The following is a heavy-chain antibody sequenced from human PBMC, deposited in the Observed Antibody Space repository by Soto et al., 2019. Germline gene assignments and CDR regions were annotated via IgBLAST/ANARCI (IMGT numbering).Heavy chain of an antibody. CDR2: ISGSGGST. J-gene: IGHJ4*02. CDR1: GFTCSSHA. Sequence: GSLRLSCAASGFTCSSHAMSWVRQAPVKGLALVSPISGSGGSTYYADSVKARFTIPRDNSKNPLYLQMNSLRAEDTAVYYCAKDDCDSSGYFDYWGQGTLVTVSS. D-gene: IGHD3-22*01. V-gene: IGHV3-23*01. CDR3: AKDDCDSSGYFDY.